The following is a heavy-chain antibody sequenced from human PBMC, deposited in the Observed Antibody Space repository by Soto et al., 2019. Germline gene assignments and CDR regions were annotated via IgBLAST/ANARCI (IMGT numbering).Heavy chain of an antibody. CDR3: ARVPGFGFGYSYAFAMDV. CDR2: ISGYNGNT. Sequence: QVQLVQSGAEVKKPGSSGKVSCKASGYTFSNYGISWVRQGPGQGLEWMGWISGYNGNTHYEEKVQDRIKMTTDTSPSTTYLELRSLRSDDTAVYFCARVPGFGFGYSYAFAMDVWGQGTTVTVSS. CDR1: GYTFSNYG. J-gene: IGHJ6*02. V-gene: IGHV1-18*01. D-gene: IGHD5-18*01.